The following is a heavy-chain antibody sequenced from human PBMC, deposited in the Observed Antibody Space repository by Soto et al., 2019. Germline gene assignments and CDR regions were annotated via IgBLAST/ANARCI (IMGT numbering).Heavy chain of an antibody. Sequence: SETLSLTCTVSGGSISSSNNYWGWIRQPPGKGLEWIGSFYYSGSTYYNPSLKSRVTISVDTSKDQFSLKLTSVTAADTAVYYCARQSPMIVVVTFDNWGQGTLVTVSS. V-gene: IGHV4-39*01. CDR1: GGSISSSNNY. CDR3: ARQSPMIVVVTFDN. CDR2: FYYSGST. D-gene: IGHD3-22*01. J-gene: IGHJ4*02.